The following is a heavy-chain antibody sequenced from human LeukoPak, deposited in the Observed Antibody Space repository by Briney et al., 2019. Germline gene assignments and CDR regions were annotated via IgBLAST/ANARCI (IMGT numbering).Heavy chain of an antibody. V-gene: IGHV3-30*18. CDR2: ISFDGSNR. J-gene: IGHJ4*02. CDR3: AKDPPSDLYHDSSGYYEGFDF. Sequence: PGGSLRLSCAASGFTFSSYGMHWGRQAPGKGLEWVAVISFDGSNRYYADSVKGRFTISRDNSQNTLYLQMNSLRAEDTAVYYCAKDPPSDLYHDSSGYYEGFDFWGQGTLVTVSS. CDR1: GFTFSSYG. D-gene: IGHD3-22*01.